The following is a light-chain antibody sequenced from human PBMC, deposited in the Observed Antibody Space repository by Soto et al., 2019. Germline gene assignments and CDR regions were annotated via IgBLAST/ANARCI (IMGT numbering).Light chain of an antibody. CDR2: GAS. V-gene: IGKV3-20*01. Sequence: EIVLPQSLDTMSLSPGERETLSGWARQRVSRSLLAWYQQKPGQAPRLLIYGASSRATGIPDRFSGSGSGTDFTLTISRLEAEDVAVYYCQQYGTSPWTVGQGTKVDI. CDR3: QQYGTSPWT. CDR1: QRVSRSL. J-gene: IGKJ1*01.